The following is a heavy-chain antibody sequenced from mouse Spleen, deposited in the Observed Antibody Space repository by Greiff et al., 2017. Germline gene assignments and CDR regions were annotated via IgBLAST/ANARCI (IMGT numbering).Heavy chain of an antibody. D-gene: IGHD2-4*01. CDR3: ARSGDIMTMISFAY. CDR2: INPSSGYT. V-gene: IGHV1-4*02. Sequence: QVQLQQSAAELARPGASVKMSCKASGYTFTSYTMHWVKQRPGQGLEWIGYINPSSGYTEYNQKFKDKTTLTADKSSSTAYMQLSSLTSEDSAVYYCARSGDIMTMISFAYWGQGTLVTVSA. J-gene: IGHJ3*01. CDR1: GYTFTSYT.